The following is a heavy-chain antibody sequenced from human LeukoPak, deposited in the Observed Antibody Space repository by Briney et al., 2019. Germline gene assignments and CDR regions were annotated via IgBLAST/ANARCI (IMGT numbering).Heavy chain of an antibody. CDR1: GFTFSTYG. CDR2: ISDSSSTI. Sequence: GESLRLSCAASGFTFSTYGMNWVRQAPGKGLEWVSYISDSSSTIYYADSVKGRFTISRDNAKNSLYLQMNSLRDEDTAVYYCARDCSGSYLQYYFDFWGQRTLVTVSS. V-gene: IGHV3-48*02. D-gene: IGHD1-26*01. J-gene: IGHJ4*02. CDR3: ARDCSGSYLQYYFDF.